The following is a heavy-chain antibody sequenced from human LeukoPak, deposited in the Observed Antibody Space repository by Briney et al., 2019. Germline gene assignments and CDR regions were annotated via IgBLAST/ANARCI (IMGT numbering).Heavy chain of an antibody. V-gene: IGHV3-23*01. J-gene: IGHJ6*02. CDR1: GFTFSSYA. Sequence: PGGSLRLSCAASGFTFSSYAMSWVRQAPGKGLEWVSAISGSGGSTYYADSVKGRFTISRDSSKNMLYLEMNSLRAEDTAVYYCAKCQGAFYYYDGLDVWGQGTTVTVSS. D-gene: IGHD3-16*01. CDR2: ISGSGGST. CDR3: AKCQGAFYYYDGLDV.